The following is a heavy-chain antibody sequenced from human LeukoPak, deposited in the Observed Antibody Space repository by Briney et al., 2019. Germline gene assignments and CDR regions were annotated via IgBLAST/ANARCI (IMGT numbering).Heavy chain of an antibody. CDR3: ARFLRAARTFDW. CDR2: IHTSGST. D-gene: IGHD6-6*01. J-gene: IGHJ4*02. Sequence: SETLSLTCTVSGGSISSGSYYWTWIRQSAGKGLEWIGRIHTSGSTNYNTSLKSRVTISVDTSKNHFSLILNSVTTADTALYYCARFLRAARTFDWWGQGTLVTVSS. CDR1: GGSISSGSYY. V-gene: IGHV4-61*02.